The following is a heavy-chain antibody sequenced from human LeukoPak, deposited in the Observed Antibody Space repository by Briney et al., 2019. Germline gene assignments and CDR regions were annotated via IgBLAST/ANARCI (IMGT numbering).Heavy chain of an antibody. V-gene: IGHV3-21*04. D-gene: IGHD3-22*01. CDR2: ISSSSSYI. CDR3: AKWGTYYYDSSGFKYFDY. CDR1: GFTFSSYS. J-gene: IGHJ4*02. Sequence: PGGSLRLSCAASGFTFSSYSMNWVRQAPGKGLEWVSSISSSSSYIYYADSVKGRFTISRDNAKNSLYLQMNSLRAEDTAVYYCAKWGTYYYDSSGFKYFDYWGQGTLVTVSS.